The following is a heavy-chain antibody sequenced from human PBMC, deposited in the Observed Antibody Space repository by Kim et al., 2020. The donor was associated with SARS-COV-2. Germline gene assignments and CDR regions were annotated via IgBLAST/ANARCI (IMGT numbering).Heavy chain of an antibody. V-gene: IGHV3-64D*06. CDR1: GFTFSSYA. D-gene: IGHD3-10*01. Sequence: GGSLRLSCSASGFTFSSYAMHWVRQAPGKGLEYVSAISSNGGSTYYADSVKGRFTISRDNSKNTLYLQMSSLRAEDTAVYYCVKDELSWYGVGNWFDPWGQGTLVTVSS. CDR2: ISSNGGST. CDR3: VKDELSWYGVGNWFDP. J-gene: IGHJ5*02.